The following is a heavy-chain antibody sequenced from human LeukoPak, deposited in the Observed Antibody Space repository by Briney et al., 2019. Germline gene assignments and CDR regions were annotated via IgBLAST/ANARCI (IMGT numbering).Heavy chain of an antibody. Sequence: PSETLSLTCTVSGGSIDNYYWSWIRRPPGKGLEWIGYIYYSGNTNYNRSLDGRVTISVDRSKNQFSLKLSSVTAADTAVYYCARHLWSAYHKFDYWGQGTLVTVSS. CDR3: ARHLWSAYHKFDY. V-gene: IGHV4-59*01. J-gene: IGHJ4*02. CDR1: GGSIDNYY. D-gene: IGHD3-3*01. CDR2: IYYSGNT.